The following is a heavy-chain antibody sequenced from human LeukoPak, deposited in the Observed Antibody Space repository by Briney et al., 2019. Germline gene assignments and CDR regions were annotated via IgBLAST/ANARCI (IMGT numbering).Heavy chain of an antibody. CDR1: GFTFSSYS. J-gene: IGHJ4*02. Sequence: GGSLRLSCAASGFTFSSYSMNWVRQAPGKGLEWVSSISSSSSYIYYADSVKGRLTISRDNAKNSLYLQTNSLRAEDTAVYYCARSTQAGSGDYWGQGTLVTVSS. D-gene: IGHD6-13*01. CDR3: ARSTQAGSGDY. CDR2: ISSSSSYI. V-gene: IGHV3-21*01.